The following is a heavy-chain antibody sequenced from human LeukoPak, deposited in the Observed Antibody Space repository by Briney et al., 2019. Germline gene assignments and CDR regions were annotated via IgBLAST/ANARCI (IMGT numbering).Heavy chain of an antibody. CDR1: GFTFSNAW. J-gene: IGHJ4*02. CDR3: TTDWGGDYYDSSGYV. Sequence: GGSLRLSCAASGFTFSNAWMNWVRQAPGKGLEWVGRIKSKTDGGTTDYAAPVKGRFTISRDDSKNTLYLQMNSLKTEDTAVDYCTTDWGGDYYDSSGYVWGQGTLVTVSS. D-gene: IGHD3-22*01. V-gene: IGHV3-15*07. CDR2: IKSKTDGGTT.